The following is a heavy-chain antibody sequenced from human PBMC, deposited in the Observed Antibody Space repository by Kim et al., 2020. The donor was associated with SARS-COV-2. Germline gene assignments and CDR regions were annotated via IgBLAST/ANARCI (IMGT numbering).Heavy chain of an antibody. D-gene: IGHD2-15*01. CDR3: ARAKAPYCSGGSCSLALLLDY. CDR2: ISYDGSNK. CDR1: GFTFSSYA. V-gene: IGHV3-30*04. J-gene: IGHJ4*02. Sequence: GGSLRLSCAASGFTFSSYAMHWVRQAPGKGLEWVAAISYDGSNKYYADSVKGRFTISRDNSKNTLYLQMNSLRAEDTAVYYCARAKAPYCSGGSCSLALLLDYWGQGTLVTVSS.